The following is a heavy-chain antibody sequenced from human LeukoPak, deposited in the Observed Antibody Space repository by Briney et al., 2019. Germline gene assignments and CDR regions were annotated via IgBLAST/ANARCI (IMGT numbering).Heavy chain of an antibody. D-gene: IGHD3-10*01. CDR1: GGSISSSSYY. Sequence: SETLSLTCTVSGGSISSSSYYWGWLRQPPGKGLEWIGSIYDSGSTYYNPSLKSRVTISVDTSKNQFSLKLSSVTAADTAVYYCARTCRYYGSGSYYNVRYYYYYMDVWGKGTTVTVSS. V-gene: IGHV4-39*07. J-gene: IGHJ6*03. CDR3: ARTCRYYGSGSYYNVRYYYYYMDV. CDR2: IYDSGST.